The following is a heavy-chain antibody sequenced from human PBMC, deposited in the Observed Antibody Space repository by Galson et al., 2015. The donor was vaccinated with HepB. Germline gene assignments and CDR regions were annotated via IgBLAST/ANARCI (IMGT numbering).Heavy chain of an antibody. CDR1: GFSFSGSD. J-gene: IGHJ4*02. D-gene: IGHD5-18*01. CDR2: VSSRAHSYST. V-gene: IGHV3-73*01. CDR3: TAKLDTAASFDD. Sequence: LSCAASGFSFSGSDMHWVRRAPGRGLEWVGHVSSRAHSYSTDYAESVKGRFTISRDDSTNTAYLHLKSLKIEDTAFYYCTAKLDTAASFDDWGQGTLVTVSS.